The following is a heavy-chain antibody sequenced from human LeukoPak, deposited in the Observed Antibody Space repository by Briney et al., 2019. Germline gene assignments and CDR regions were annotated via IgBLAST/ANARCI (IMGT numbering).Heavy chain of an antibody. CDR3: ARGGPGYSSGWLEAHFDY. CDR2: INPNSGGT. D-gene: IGHD6-19*01. J-gene: IGHJ4*02. Sequence: ASVKVSCKASGYTFTGYYMHWVRQAPGQGLEWMGWINPNSGGTNYAQKFQGRVTTTRDTSISTAYMELSRLRSDDTAVYYCARGGPGYSSGWLEAHFDYWGQGTLVTVSS. V-gene: IGHV1-2*02. CDR1: GYTFTGYY.